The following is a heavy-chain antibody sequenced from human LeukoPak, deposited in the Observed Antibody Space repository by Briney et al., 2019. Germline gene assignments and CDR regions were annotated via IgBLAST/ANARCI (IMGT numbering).Heavy chain of an antibody. CDR2: ISGSGGST. D-gene: IGHD6-19*01. Sequence: PGGSLRLSCAASGFTFSSYAMSWVRQAPGKGLEWVSTISGSGGSTYYADPVKGRFTISRDNSKDTLYLQVNSLRAEDTAVYFCATTGYSSAWPIQHWGQGTLVTVSS. CDR1: GFTFSSYA. V-gene: IGHV3-23*01. J-gene: IGHJ1*01. CDR3: ATTGYSSAWPIQH.